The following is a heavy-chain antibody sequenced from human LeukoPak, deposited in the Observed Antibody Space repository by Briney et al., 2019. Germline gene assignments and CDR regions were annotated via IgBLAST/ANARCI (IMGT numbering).Heavy chain of an antibody. CDR2: IKQDGSER. V-gene: IGHV3-7*01. D-gene: IGHD3-3*01. Sequence: PGGSLRLSCAASGFTFSNAWMTRVRQAPGKGLEWVANIKQDGSERNYVDTVKGRFIISRDNAKNLLYLQMNSLRAEDTAVYYCARENWAPYDWGQGTLVTVSS. J-gene: IGHJ4*02. CDR1: GFTFSNAW. CDR3: ARENWAPYD.